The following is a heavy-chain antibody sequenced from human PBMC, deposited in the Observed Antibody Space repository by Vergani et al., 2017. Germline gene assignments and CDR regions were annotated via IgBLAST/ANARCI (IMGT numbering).Heavy chain of an antibody. D-gene: IGHD1-14*01. Sequence: QVQLQESGPGLVRPSETLSLTCTVSGCSLSGYYWNWIRQTPGEGLEWIGYVEDSGYFNYNPSLKTRVSMSSDTSNIQFSLMLRSVAVADTSVYYCAGSIVSRNPTDYFDNWGQGTLVTVSS. CDR1: GCSLSGYY. CDR3: AGSIVSRNPTDYFDN. V-gene: IGHV4-59*01. CDR2: VEDSGYF. J-gene: IGHJ4*02.